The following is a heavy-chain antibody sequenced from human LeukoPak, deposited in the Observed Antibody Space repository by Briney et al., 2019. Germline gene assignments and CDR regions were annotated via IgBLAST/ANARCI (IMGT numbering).Heavy chain of an antibody. CDR2: NHDSGTI. J-gene: IGHJ5*02. V-gene: IGHV4-59*01. Sequence: SQTLSLTCTVSGDSIKTYYWNWLRQPPGKGLEWIGFNHDSGTIDYNPSLKSRVSFLLDTSKNHIALRLRSVTAADTAVYFCARVLPRTGYNPGLDLWGQGILVTVSS. CDR3: ARVLPRTGYNPGLDL. D-gene: IGHD3/OR15-3a*01. CDR1: GDSIKTYY.